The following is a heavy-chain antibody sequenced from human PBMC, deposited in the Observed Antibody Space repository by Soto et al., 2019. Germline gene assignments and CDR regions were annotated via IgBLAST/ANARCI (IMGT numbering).Heavy chain of an antibody. V-gene: IGHV4-31*03. CDR3: VTNRGYDFYYFDF. D-gene: IGHD5-12*01. CDR1: GLSIKTGGYY. Sequence: QVQLQESGPGLVKPSQTLSLTCSVSGLSIKTGGYYWTWIRQHPERGLEWIGYIYYSGTTYFNPSLVSRISMSVDLSMNQFSMRLTSVSDADTAVYYSVTNRGYDFYYFDFWGQGAQVTVSS. J-gene: IGHJ4*02. CDR2: IYYSGTT.